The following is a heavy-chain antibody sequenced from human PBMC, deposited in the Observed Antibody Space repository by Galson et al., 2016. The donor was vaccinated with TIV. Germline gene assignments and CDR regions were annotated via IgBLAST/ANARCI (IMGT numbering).Heavy chain of an antibody. D-gene: IGHD6-19*01. CDR3: AQWLGTSNS. CDR2: INGDGTEI. Sequence: SLRLSCADSRSTFSSSWMNWVRQAPGKGLEWVANINGDGTEIKYVDSVKGRFTISRDNAKSSLYLQMSNLRVEDTAIYYCAQWLGTSNSWVQGTLVTVSS. J-gene: IGHJ4*02. CDR1: RSTFSSSW. V-gene: IGHV3-7*01.